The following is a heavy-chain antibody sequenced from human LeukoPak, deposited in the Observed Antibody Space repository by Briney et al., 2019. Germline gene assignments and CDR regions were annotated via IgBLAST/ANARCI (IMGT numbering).Heavy chain of an antibody. Sequence: SETLSLTCTVSGRSISSYYWSWIRQPAGKGLEWIGRIYTSGSTNYNPSLKSRVTMSVDTSKNQFSLKLSSVTAADTAVYYCARSNAALSSRYYYYYMDVWGKGTTVTVSS. D-gene: IGHD6-6*01. V-gene: IGHV4-4*07. CDR3: ARSNAALSSRYYYYYMDV. J-gene: IGHJ6*03. CDR2: IYTSGST. CDR1: GRSISSYY.